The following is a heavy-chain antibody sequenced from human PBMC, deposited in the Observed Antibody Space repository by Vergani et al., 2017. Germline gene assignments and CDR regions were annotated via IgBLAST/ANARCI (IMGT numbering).Heavy chain of an antibody. CDR2: ISSSSSYT. J-gene: IGHJ4*02. CDR1: GFTFSDYY. D-gene: IGHD7-27*01. Sequence: QVQLVESGGGLVKPGGSLRLSCAASGFTFSDYYMSWIRQAPGKGLEWVSYISSSSSYTNYADSVKGRFTISRDNSKNTLYLQMNSLRAEDTAVYYCAKDLAGDHRSNVDYWGQGTLVTVSS. V-gene: IGHV3-11*05. CDR3: AKDLAGDHRSNVDY.